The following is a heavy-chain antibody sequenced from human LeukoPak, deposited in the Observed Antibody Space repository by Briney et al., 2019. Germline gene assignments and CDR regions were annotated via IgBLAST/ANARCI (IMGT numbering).Heavy chain of an antibody. J-gene: IGHJ4*02. CDR2: ISAYNGNT. D-gene: IGHD6-6*01. CDR3: ARDQSSSSPDFDY. CDR1: GYTFTSYG. V-gene: IGHV1-18*01. Sequence: ASVKVSCKASGYTFTSYGISWVRQAPGQGLEWMGWISAYNGNTNYAQKLQGRVTMTRDTSTSTVYIELSSLRSEDTAVYYCARDQSSSSPDFDYWGQGTLVTVSS.